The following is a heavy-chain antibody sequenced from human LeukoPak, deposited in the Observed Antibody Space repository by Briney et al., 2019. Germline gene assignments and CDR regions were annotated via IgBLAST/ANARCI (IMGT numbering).Heavy chain of an antibody. CDR2: ISTGGGNT. CDR1: GFTFSSYT. CDR3: AKDGGLWISAHWGDS. J-gene: IGHJ4*02. V-gene: IGHV3-23*01. Sequence: GGSLRLSCTASGFTFSSYTMSWVRQAPGKGLKWVSTISTGGGNTYYADSVQGRFTVSRDDSKNTLCLQMNGLRAEDTAVYYCAKDGGLWISAHWGDSWGRGTLVTVSS. D-gene: IGHD2-2*03.